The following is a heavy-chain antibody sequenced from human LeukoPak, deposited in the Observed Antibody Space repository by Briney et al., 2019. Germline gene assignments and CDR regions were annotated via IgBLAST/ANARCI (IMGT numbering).Heavy chain of an antibody. Sequence: SVKVSCKASGGTFSSYAISWVRQAPGQGLEWMGGIIPIFGTANYAQKFQGRVTITTDESTSTAYMELSSLRSEDTAVYYCAPQRSGYYPFDYWGQGTLVTVSS. V-gene: IGHV1-69*05. J-gene: IGHJ4*02. D-gene: IGHD3-3*01. CDR2: IIPIFGTA. CDR1: GGTFSSYA. CDR3: APQRSGYYPFDY.